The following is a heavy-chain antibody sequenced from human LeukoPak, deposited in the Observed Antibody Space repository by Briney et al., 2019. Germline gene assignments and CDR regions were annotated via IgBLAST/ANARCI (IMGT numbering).Heavy chain of an antibody. Sequence: SETLSLTCAVYGGSFSGYYWSWIRQPPGKGLEWIGEINHSGSTNYNPSLKSRVTISVDTSKNQFSLKLSSVTAADTAVYYCARGVTIFGVVITYYYYYGMDVWGQGTTVTVSS. CDR2: INHSGST. V-gene: IGHV4-34*01. D-gene: IGHD3-3*01. CDR3: ARGVTIFGVVITYYYYYGMDV. J-gene: IGHJ6*02. CDR1: GGSFSGYY.